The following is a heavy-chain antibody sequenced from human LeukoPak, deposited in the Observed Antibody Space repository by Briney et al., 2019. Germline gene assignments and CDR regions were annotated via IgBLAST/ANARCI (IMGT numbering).Heavy chain of an antibody. CDR3: VRDSGSGSNRYMDV. J-gene: IGHJ6*03. Sequence: PPETLSLTCTVSGGSVSGYYWSLIRQPAGKGLEWIGRIYSSGITTYNPSLKSRVTMSVDTSKNQLSLKLTSATATDTAVYYCVRDSGSGSNRYMDVWGKGTTVTVSS. V-gene: IGHV4-4*07. CDR2: IYSSGIT. CDR1: GGSVSGYY. D-gene: IGHD3-10*01.